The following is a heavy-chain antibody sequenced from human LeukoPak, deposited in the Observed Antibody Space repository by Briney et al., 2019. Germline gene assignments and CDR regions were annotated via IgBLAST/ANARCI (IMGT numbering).Heavy chain of an antibody. J-gene: IGHJ6*03. Sequence: GGSLRLSCAASGFTFSSYGMHWVRQAPGKGLEWVSGINWNGGSTGYADSVKGRFTISRDNAKNSLYLQMNSLRAEDTALYYCARYPSVTTRIYYMDVWGKGTTVTVSS. CDR3: ARYPSVTTRIYYMDV. V-gene: IGHV3-20*04. CDR2: INWNGGST. CDR1: GFTFSSYG. D-gene: IGHD4-11*01.